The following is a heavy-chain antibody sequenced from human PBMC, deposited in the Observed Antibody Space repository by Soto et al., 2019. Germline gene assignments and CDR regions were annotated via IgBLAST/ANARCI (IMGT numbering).Heavy chain of an antibody. CDR2: IYYSGST. J-gene: IGHJ4*02. CDR1: GGSISSYY. CDR3: ASHYDSSAPFDY. Sequence: SETLSLTCTVSGGSISSYYWSWIRQPPGKGLEWIGYIYYSGSTNYNPSLKSRVTISVDTSKNQFSLKLSSVTAADTAVYYCASHYDSSAPFDYWGQGTQVTVSS. D-gene: IGHD3-22*01. V-gene: IGHV4-59*01.